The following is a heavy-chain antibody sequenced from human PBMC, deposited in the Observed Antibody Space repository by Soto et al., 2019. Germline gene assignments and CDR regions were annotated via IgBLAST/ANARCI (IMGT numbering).Heavy chain of an antibody. D-gene: IGHD2-15*01. CDR1: VYKFTTYF. Sequence: ASVKVSCKASVYKFTTYFIHWVRQAPGQGLEWMGMIHPSGDTGYAQKFRGRVTITIDTSTTTAYMELRNLTSEDTAVYFSVRGYCTTSPCSGDFQFWGQGTLVTVSS. CDR2: IHPSGDT. V-gene: IGHV1-46*01. CDR3: VRGYCTTSPCSGDFQF. J-gene: IGHJ1*01.